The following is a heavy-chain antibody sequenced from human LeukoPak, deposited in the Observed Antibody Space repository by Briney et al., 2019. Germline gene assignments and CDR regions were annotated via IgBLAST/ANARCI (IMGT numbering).Heavy chain of an antibody. V-gene: IGHV3-23*01. CDR3: AKDFDRIAVAGIDY. CDR2: ISNSGGTT. CDR1: GFTFRNYA. D-gene: IGHD6-19*01. J-gene: IGHJ4*02. Sequence: GGSLRLSCATSGFTFRNYAMSWVRQAPGKELEWVSCISNSGGTTYHADSVKGRFAISRDTSKNTLYLQMNSLRVEDTAVYYCAKDFDRIAVAGIDYWGQGTLVTVSS.